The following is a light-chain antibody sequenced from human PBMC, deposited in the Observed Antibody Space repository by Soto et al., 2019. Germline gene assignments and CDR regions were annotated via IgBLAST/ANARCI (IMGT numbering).Light chain of an antibody. CDR2: DAV. CDR1: HSVPKDY. J-gene: IGKJ1*01. CDR3: HQCAHSPLT. V-gene: IGKV3-20*01. Sequence: EIVLTQSPATLSLSPGETATLSCRASHSVPKDYLAWYQQKPCQPPTLIIDDAVNRATGGPARFIGSGSGTDFTLTISRLEPEDLAVYYCHQCAHSPLTFGQGTKVEIK.